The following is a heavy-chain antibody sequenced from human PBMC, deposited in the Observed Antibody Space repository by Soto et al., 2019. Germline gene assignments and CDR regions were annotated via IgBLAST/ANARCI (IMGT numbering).Heavy chain of an antibody. J-gene: IGHJ6*02. CDR1: GGSISGSNW. CDR2: IYHSGST. Sequence: KPSETLSLTCAVSGGSISGSNWWSWVRQPPGKGLEWIGEIYHSGSTNYNPSLKSRVTISVDKSKNQFSLKLSSVTAADTAVYYCARVFLAAAGNYYYYGMDVWGQGTKVTVSS. CDR3: ARVFLAAAGNYYYYGMDV. V-gene: IGHV4-4*02. D-gene: IGHD6-13*01.